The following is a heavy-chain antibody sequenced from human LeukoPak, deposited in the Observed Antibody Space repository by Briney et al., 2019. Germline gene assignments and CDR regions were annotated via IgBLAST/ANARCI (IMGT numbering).Heavy chain of an antibody. Sequence: GGSLRLSCAASGFTFSSYAMSWVRQAPEKGLEWVSTISGSGGGTYYADSVKGRFTISRDDSKNTLYLQMNSLRAEDTAVYYCAKDLGRYRNNYFDYWGQGTLVTVSS. CDR1: GFTFSSYA. J-gene: IGHJ4*02. CDR2: ISGSGGGT. V-gene: IGHV3-23*01. D-gene: IGHD1-26*01. CDR3: AKDLGRYRNNYFDY.